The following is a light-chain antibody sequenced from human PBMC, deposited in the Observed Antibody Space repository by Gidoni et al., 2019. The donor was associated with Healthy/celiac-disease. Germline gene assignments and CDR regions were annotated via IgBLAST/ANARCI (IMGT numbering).Light chain of an antibody. CDR3: QQSYSTPLT. CDR1: QSLSSY. V-gene: IGKV1-39*01. CDR2: AAS. Sequence: DIQMPQSPSSLSASVGDRVTIPCRASQSLSSYLNWYQQKPGKAPKLLIYAASSLQSGVPSRFSGSGSGTDFTLTISSLQPEDFATYYCQQSYSTPLTFGGGTKVEIK. J-gene: IGKJ4*01.